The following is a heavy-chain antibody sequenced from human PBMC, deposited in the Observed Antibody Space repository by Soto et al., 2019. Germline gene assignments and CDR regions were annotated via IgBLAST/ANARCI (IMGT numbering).Heavy chain of an antibody. D-gene: IGHD3-10*01. J-gene: IGHJ5*02. CDR1: GYTFTSYG. CDR2: ISAYNGNT. V-gene: IGHV1-18*04. CDR3: ARVTMVRGSLGWFDP. Sequence: ASGKVSCKASGYTFTSYGISWVLQAPGQGLEWMGWISAYNGNTNYAQKLQGRVTMTTDTSTSTAYMELRSLRSDDTDVYYCARVTMVRGSLGWFDPWGQGTLVTVSS.